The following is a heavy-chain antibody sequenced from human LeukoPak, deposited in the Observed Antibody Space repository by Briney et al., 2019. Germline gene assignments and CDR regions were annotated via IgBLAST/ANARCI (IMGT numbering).Heavy chain of an antibody. CDR2: IRYDGSNK. V-gene: IGHV3-30*02. Sequence: SGGSLRLSCAASGFTFINYAMHWVRQAPGKGLEWVAFIRYDGSNKYYADSVKGRFTISRDNSKNTLYLQMNSLRAEDTAVYYCAKSGIAVAGGPDYWGQGTLVTVSS. D-gene: IGHD6-19*01. J-gene: IGHJ4*02. CDR3: AKSGIAVAGGPDY. CDR1: GFTFINYA.